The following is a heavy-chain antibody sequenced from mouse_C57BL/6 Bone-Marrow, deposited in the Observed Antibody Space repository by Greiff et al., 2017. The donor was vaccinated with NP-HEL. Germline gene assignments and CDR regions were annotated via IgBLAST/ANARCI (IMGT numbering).Heavy chain of an antibody. J-gene: IGHJ4*01. CDR2: ISDGGSYT. CDR1: GFTFSSYA. Sequence: EVKLMESGGGLVKPGGSLKLSCAASGFTFSSYAMSWVRQTPEQRLEWVATISDGGSYTYYPDNVKGRFTISRDNAKNNLDLQMSHLKSEDTAMYYCARDGTRNYYYAMDYWGQGTSVTVSS. V-gene: IGHV5-4*01. CDR3: ARDGTRNYYYAMDY.